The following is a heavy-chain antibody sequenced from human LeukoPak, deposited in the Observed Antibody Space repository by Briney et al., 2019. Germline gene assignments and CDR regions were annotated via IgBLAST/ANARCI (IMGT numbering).Heavy chain of an antibody. J-gene: IGHJ3*02. Sequence: SETLSLTCTVSGGSISSYYWSWIRQPPGKGLEWIGEINHSGSTNYNPSLKSRVTISVDTSKNQFSLNLSSVTAADTAVYYCATSGPNDAFDIWGQGTMIAVSS. CDR3: ATSGPNDAFDI. V-gene: IGHV4-34*01. D-gene: IGHD3-10*01. CDR1: GGSISSYY. CDR2: INHSGST.